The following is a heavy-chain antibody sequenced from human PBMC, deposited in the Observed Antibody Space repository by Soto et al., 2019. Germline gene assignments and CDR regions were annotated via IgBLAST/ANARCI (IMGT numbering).Heavy chain of an antibody. CDR1: GFTFSSYA. CDR3: AKGLTSSWAFGAFDI. CDR2: ISGSGDHT. D-gene: IGHD6-13*01. J-gene: IGHJ3*02. Sequence: GGSLRLSCAASGFTFSSYAVNWVRQAPGKGLDWVSTISGSGDHTYYAGSVKGRFTISRDNSKNTLYLQMNSLRAEDTAVYYCAKGLTSSWAFGAFDIWGQGRMVTVSS. V-gene: IGHV3-23*01.